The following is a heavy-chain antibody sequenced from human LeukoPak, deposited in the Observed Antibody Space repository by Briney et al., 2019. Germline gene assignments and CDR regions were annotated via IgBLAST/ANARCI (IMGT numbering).Heavy chain of an antibody. D-gene: IGHD3-22*01. J-gene: IGHJ4*02. CDR2: IYHSGST. CDR3: ARDKPDFTYYYDSSGYYYFDY. CDR1: GFTFSSYG. Sequence: PGGSLRLSCAASGFTFSSYGMHWVRQPPGKGLEWIGEIYHSGSTNYNPSLKSRVTISVDKSKNQFSLKLSSVTAADTAVYYCARDKPDFTYYYDSSGYYYFDYWGQGTLVTVSS. V-gene: IGHV4-4*02.